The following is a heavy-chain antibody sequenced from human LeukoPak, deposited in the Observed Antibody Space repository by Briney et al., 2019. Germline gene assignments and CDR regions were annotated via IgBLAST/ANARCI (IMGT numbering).Heavy chain of an antibody. V-gene: IGHV4-4*07. CDR3: AREGSYDSSTMWYFDS. CDR2: IYTSGST. D-gene: IGHD3-22*01. CDR1: GGSISSYY. J-gene: IGHJ4*02. Sequence: SETLSLTCTVSGGSISSYYWSWIRQPAGKGPEWIGRIYTSGSTNYNPSLKSRVTMSVDTSKNQFSLKLSSVTAADTAMYYCAREGSYDSSTMWYFDSWGQGTLVTVSS.